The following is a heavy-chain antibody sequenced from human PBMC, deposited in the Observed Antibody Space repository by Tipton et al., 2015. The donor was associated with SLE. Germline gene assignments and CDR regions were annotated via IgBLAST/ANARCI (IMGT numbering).Heavy chain of an antibody. CDR2: TYYRSKWYN. J-gene: IGHJ4*02. Sequence: PGLVKPSQTLSLTCAISGDSVSSNSAAWNWIRQSPSRGLEWLGRTYYRSKWYNDYAVSVKSRITINPDTSKNQFSLQLSSVTAADTAVYYCARGLREQWPVPPTLGYWGQGTLVTVSS. CDR3: ARGLREQWPVPPTLGY. CDR1: GDSVSSNSAA. D-gene: IGHD6-19*01. V-gene: IGHV6-1*01.